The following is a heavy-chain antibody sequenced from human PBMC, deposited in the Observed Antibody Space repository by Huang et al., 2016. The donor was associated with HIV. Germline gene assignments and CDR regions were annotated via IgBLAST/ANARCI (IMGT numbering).Heavy chain of an antibody. CDR2: SDPEICES. CDR3: ATGFDVFFDF. D-gene: IGHD3-9*01. Sequence: QVQLVQSRAEVKKPGASVKVSCKVSEYPLTGLSIHGGSQPPGKGLEWRGGSDPEICESIDAQKCQGRATMTEDTSTETAFMELSGLRPEDTAVYYCATGFDVFFDFWGQGTLVTVSS. CDR1: EYPLTGLS. J-gene: IGHJ4*02. V-gene: IGHV1-24*01.